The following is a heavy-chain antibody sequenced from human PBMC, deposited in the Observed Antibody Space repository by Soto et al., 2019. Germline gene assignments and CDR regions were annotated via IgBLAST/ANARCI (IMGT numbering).Heavy chain of an antibody. CDR1: GFNFSNLA. Sequence: GVPKRHSNGVVGFNFSNLAVRRISKKKGKGLEWVSAISSNGGSTYYADSVKGRFTISRDNSKNTLYLQMSSLRAEDTAVYYCVTIIVVVPAAHGGFDPWGQGTLVTVSS. J-gene: IGHJ5*02. V-gene: IGHV3-64D*08. D-gene: IGHD2-2*01. CDR2: ISSNGGST. CDR3: VTIIVVVPAAHGGFDP.